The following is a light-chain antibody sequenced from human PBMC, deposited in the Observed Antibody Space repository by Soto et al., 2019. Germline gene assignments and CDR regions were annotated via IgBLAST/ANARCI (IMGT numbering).Light chain of an antibody. V-gene: IGKV1-39*01. CDR1: QSISSY. J-gene: IGKJ4*01. CDR2: AAS. CDR3: QQRSVWPPLT. Sequence: DIQMTQSPFSLSASVGDGVTITCRASQSISSYLNWYQQKPGKAPKLLIYAASSLQSGVPSRFSGSGSGTDFTLTISSLQPEDFAVYYCQQRSVWPPLTFGGGTKVEIK.